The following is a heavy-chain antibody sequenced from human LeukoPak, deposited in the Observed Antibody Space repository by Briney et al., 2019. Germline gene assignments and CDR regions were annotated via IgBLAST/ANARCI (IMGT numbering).Heavy chain of an antibody. V-gene: IGHV4-59*01. J-gene: IGHJ4*02. D-gene: IGHD6-6*01. CDR1: GGSISSYY. Sequence: SETLSLTCTVSGGSISSYYWSWIRQPPGKGLEWIGYIYYSGGTNYNPSLKSRVTISVDTSKNQFSLKLSSVTAADTAVYYCAREKYSSSSALDYFDYWGQGTLVTVSS. CDR3: AREKYSSSSALDYFDY. CDR2: IYYSGGT.